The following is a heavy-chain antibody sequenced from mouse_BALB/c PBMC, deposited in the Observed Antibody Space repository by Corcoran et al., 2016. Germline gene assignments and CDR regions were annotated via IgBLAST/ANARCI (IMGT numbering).Heavy chain of an antibody. D-gene: IGHD4-1*02. CDR3: AGAQLGQYFDG. CDR2: INPYNDGT. V-gene: IGHV1S136*01. J-gene: IGHJ1*01. Sequence: EVQLQQSGPELVKPGASVKMSCKASGYTFTSYVLHWVKQKPGQGLGWIGYINPYNDGTKYNEKFKGKATLTSDKSSSTAYMELSSLTSEDSAVYYCAGAQLGQYFDGWGERTTVTVSS. CDR1: GYTFTSYV.